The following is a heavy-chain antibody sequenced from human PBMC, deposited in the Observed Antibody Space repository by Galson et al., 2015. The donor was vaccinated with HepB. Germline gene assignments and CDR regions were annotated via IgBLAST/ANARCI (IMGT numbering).Heavy chain of an antibody. V-gene: IGHV4-59*01. D-gene: IGHD4-17*01. J-gene: IGHJ4*02. Sequence: SETLSLTCNVSGGSISSYYWSWIRQPPGKGLEWIGYVYYSGSTNYNPSLKSRVTISVDTSKNQFSLKLRSVTASDTAVYYCARGDGDYSYYFDYWGQGTLVTVSS. CDR1: GGSISSYY. CDR2: VYYSGST. CDR3: ARGDGDYSYYFDY.